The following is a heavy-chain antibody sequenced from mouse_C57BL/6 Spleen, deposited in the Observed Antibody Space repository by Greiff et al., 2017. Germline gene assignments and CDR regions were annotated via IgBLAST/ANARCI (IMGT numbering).Heavy chain of an antibody. D-gene: IGHD2-3*01. Sequence: VQLQQSGAELMKPGASVKLSCKATGYTFTGYWIEWVKQRPGHGLEWIGEILPGSGSTNYNEKFKGKATFAADTSSNTAYMRLSSLTTEDSAIYYCARLLYVGYYVWFAYWGQGTLVTVSA. V-gene: IGHV1-9*01. J-gene: IGHJ3*01. CDR1: GYTFTGYW. CDR2: ILPGSGST. CDR3: ARLLYVGYYVWFAY.